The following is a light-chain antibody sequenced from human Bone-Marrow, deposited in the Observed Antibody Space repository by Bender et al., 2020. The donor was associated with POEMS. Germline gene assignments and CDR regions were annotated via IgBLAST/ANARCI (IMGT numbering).Light chain of an antibody. Sequence: SYDLTQPPSVSVSPGQTARITCSGNALPIQYGFWYQHKAGQAPLMVIYKNKERPSGISERFSGASSGTTVTLIVSGVQAEDEADYYCQSADSSGTYMVFGGGTKLTVL. J-gene: IGLJ2*01. CDR1: ALPIQY. V-gene: IGLV3-25*03. CDR2: KNK. CDR3: QSADSSGTYMV.